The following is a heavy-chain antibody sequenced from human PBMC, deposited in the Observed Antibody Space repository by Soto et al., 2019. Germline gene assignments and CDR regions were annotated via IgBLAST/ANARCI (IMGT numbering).Heavy chain of an antibody. CDR1: GFTVSSNY. J-gene: IGHJ4*02. D-gene: IGHD3-10*01. Sequence: EVQLVETGGGLIQPGGSLRLSCAASGFTVSSNYMSWVRQAPGKGLEWVSVIYSGGSTYYADSVKGRFTISRDNSKNTLYLQMNSLRAEDTAVYYCARDSLSEGSYYQFDYWGQGTLVTVSS. CDR3: ARDSLSEGSYYQFDY. CDR2: IYSGGST. V-gene: IGHV3-53*02.